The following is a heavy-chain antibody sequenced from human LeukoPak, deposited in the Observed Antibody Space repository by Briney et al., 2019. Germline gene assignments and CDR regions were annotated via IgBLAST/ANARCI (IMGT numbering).Heavy chain of an antibody. CDR3: ANGPVY. Sequence: GRSLRLSCAASGFTFSSYALSWVRQAPGKGLEWVSSISGSGGTTYYADSVKGRFTIPRDNSKNTVYLQMNSLRAEDTAVYYCANGPVYWGQGTLVTVSS. V-gene: IGHV3-23*01. CDR1: GFTFSSYA. J-gene: IGHJ4*02. D-gene: IGHD3/OR15-3a*01. CDR2: ISGSGGTT.